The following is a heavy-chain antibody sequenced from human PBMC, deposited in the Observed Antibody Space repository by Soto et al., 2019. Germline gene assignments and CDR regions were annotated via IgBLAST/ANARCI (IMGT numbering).Heavy chain of an antibody. CDR3: ARDVYCSTTSCSFYYYMDV. V-gene: IGHV1-3*01. Sequence: ASVKVSCKASGYSFTSYAMHWVRQAPGQRLEWMGWINAGNGNTKYSQKFQGRVTITRDTSASTAYMELSSLRSEDTAVYFCARDVYCSTTSCSFYYYMDVWGKGTTVTGSS. CDR2: INAGNGNT. D-gene: IGHD2-2*01. J-gene: IGHJ6*03. CDR1: GYSFTSYA.